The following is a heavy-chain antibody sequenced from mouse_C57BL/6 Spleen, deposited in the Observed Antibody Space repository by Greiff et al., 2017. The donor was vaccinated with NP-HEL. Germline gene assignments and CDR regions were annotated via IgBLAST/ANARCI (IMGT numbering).Heavy chain of an antibody. CDR3: ASNWYWYFDV. V-gene: IGHV5-17*01. Sequence: EVHLVESGGGLVKPGGSLKLSCAASGFTFSDYGMHWVRQAPEKGLEWVAYISSGSSTIYYADTVKGRFTISRDNAKNTLFLQMTSLRSEDTAMYYCASNWYWYFDVWGTGTTVTVSS. CDR1: GFTFSDYG. J-gene: IGHJ1*03. CDR2: ISSGSSTI. D-gene: IGHD4-1*01.